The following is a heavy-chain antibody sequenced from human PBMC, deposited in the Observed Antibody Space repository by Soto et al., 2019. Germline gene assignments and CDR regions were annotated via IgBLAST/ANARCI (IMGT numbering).Heavy chain of an antibody. D-gene: IGHD6-19*01. CDR3: GRVSGWYAHY. CDR1: EFTISSYS. J-gene: IGHJ4*02. Sequence: ESGGGLVQPGGSLRLSCEASEFTISSYSMNWVRQAPGRGLEWLAYISFSSSTTYYADSVKGRFTISRDNDKNSVYLQMNSLRAEDTAVYYCGRVSGWYAHYWGQGTLVTVSS. CDR2: ISFSSSTT. V-gene: IGHV3-48*01.